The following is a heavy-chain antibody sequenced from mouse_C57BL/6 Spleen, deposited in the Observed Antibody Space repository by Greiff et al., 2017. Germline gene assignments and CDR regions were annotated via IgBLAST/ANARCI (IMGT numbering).Heavy chain of an antibody. J-gene: IGHJ1*03. CDR2: IYPGGGDT. CDR1: GYAFSSYW. D-gene: IGHD4-1*01. CDR3: ARSNWDWYFDV. V-gene: IGHV1-80*01. Sequence: VQLQQSGAELVKPGASVKISCKASGYAFSSYWMNWVKQRPGKGLEWIGQIYPGGGDTNYNGKFKGKATLTADKSSSTAYMQLSSLTSEDSAVYFCARSNWDWYFDVWGTGTTVTVSS.